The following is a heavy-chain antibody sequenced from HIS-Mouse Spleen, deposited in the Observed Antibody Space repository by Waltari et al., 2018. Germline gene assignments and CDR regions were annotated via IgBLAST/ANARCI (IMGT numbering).Heavy chain of an antibody. D-gene: IGHD2-8*01. CDR2: RWYDGSNK. CDR3: AKGGLMVYAIGDY. V-gene: IGHV3-33*06. Sequence: QVQLVESGGGVVQPGRSLRLSCAASGFTFSSYGMHWVRQATGKGVEWGAVRWYDGSNKDYADSVKGRFTISRDNSKNTLYLQMNSLRAEDTAVYYCAKGGLMVYAIGDYWGQGTLVTVSS. J-gene: IGHJ4*02. CDR1: GFTFSSYG.